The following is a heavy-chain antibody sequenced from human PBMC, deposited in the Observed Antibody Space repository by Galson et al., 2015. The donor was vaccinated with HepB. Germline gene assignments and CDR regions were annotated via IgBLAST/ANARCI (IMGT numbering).Heavy chain of an antibody. V-gene: IGHV3-30-3*01. D-gene: IGHD3-22*01. CDR1: GFTFSSCT. Sequence: SLRLSCAASGFTFSSCTMHWVRQAPGKGLEWVAVISYDGSNTYYADSAKGRFTISRDNSKNMLYLQMNSLRPEDTAVYYCARDFYNSSGYYWANCWGQGTLVTVSS. CDR2: ISYDGSNT. J-gene: IGHJ4*02. CDR3: ARDFYNSSGYYWANC.